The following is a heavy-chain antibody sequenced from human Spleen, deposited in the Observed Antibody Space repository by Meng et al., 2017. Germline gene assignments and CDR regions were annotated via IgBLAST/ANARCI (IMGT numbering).Heavy chain of an antibody. D-gene: IGHD3-22*01. CDR3: ARDLNSLYYYDSSGYS. CDR1: GYNFPDYY. CDR2: INPKSGDT. J-gene: IGHJ5*02. V-gene: IGHV1-2*06. Sequence: ASVKVSCKPSGYNFPDYYIHWVRRAPGQGLEWMGRINPKSGDTHYAQKFQARVTMTGDTSISTAYMELSGLRSDDTAVYYCARDLNSLYYYDSSGYSWGQGTLVTVSS.